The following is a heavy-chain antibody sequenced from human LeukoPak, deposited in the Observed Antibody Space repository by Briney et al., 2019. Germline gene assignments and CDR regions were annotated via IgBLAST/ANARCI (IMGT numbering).Heavy chain of an antibody. V-gene: IGHV3-66*01. D-gene: IGHD1-26*01. CDR1: GFTVSSNY. CDR3: ARDRPYSGSDRYFQH. J-gene: IGHJ1*01. CDR2: IYSGGST. Sequence: GGSLRLSCAASGFTVSSNYMSWVRQAPGKGLEWVSAIYSGGSTYYADSVKGRFTISRDNSKNTLYLQMNSLRAEDTAVYYCARDRPYSGSDRYFQHWGQGTLVTVSS.